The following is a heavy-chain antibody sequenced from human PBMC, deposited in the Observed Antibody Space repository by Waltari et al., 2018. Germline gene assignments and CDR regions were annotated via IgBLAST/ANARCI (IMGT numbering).Heavy chain of an antibody. CDR1: GGPVSSSP. CDR3: TTDLGGYQKYYFNS. V-gene: IGHV1-69*01. CDR2: FIPSFGTA. J-gene: IGHJ4*02. D-gene: IGHD5-12*01. Sequence: QVQLLQSGAEVKTPGSSVKVPCKPSGGPVSSSPCSWVRQAPGQGPQWMGGFIPSFGTATYPQKFQGRVTITADESTSTTYMELSGLTSDDTAVYYCTTDLGGYQKYYFNSWGQGTLVTVSS.